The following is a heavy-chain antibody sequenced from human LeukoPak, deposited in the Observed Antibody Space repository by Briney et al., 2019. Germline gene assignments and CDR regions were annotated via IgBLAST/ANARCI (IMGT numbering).Heavy chain of an antibody. V-gene: IGHV1-2*02. CDR2: INPNSGGP. J-gene: IGHJ4*02. CDR3: ARVQSVAGRGYYFDY. CDR1: GYTFTSYY. Sequence: ASVKVSCKASGYTFTSYYIHWVRQAPGQGLEWMGWINPNSGGPNYAQKFQGRVTMPRDTSTSTAYMELSRLRSEDTAVYYCARVQSVAGRGYYFDYWGQGTLVTVSS. D-gene: IGHD6-19*01.